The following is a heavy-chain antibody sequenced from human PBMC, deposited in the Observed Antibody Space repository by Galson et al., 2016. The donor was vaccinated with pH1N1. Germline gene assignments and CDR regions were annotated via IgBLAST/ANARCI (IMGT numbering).Heavy chain of an antibody. J-gene: IGHJ4*02. Sequence: SLRLSCAASGFIFDDYGLSWVRQVPGKGLERVSGITWKGSSTEYAASVKGRFTISRDNAKSSVFLQMNSLSAEDTALYYCVRAFHSNSWYYFVYWGQGTLVAVSS. D-gene: IGHD6-13*01. CDR2: ITWKGSST. V-gene: IGHV3-20*04. CDR3: VRAFHSNSWYYFVY. CDR1: GFIFDDYG.